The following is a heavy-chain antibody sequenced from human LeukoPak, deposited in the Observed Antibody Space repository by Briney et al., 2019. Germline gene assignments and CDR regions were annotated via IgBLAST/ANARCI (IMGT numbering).Heavy chain of an antibody. CDR2: FNPNSGGT. V-gene: IGHV1-2*06. CDR1: GYTFTGYY. Sequence: ASVKVSCKASGYTFTGYYMHLVRQAPGQGLEWMGRFNPNSGGTNYAQKVYVRGTMTRDTATSTAYMELSRLRSDDTAVYYCARDSDTYDYVWGSYPFDYWGQGTLVTVSS. CDR3: ARDSDTYDYVWGSYPFDY. D-gene: IGHD3-16*02. J-gene: IGHJ4*02.